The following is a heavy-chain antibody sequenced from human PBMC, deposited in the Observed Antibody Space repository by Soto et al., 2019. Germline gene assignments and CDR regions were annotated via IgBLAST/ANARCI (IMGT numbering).Heavy chain of an antibody. CDR3: ARVGYRSSSYYCGMDV. J-gene: IGHJ6*02. D-gene: IGHD6-6*01. CDR1: GYTFTGYY. Sequence: GASVKVSCKASGYTFTGYYMHWVRQAPGQGLEWMGWINPNSGGTNYAQKSQGWVTMTRDTSISTAYMELSRLRSDDTAVYYCARVGYRSSSYYCGMDVCGQGTTVTASS. CDR2: INPNSGGT. V-gene: IGHV1-2*04.